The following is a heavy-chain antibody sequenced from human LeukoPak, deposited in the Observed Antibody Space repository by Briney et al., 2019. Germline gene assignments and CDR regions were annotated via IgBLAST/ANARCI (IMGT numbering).Heavy chain of an antibody. CDR1: GSTFTSYW. CDR2: IYPADSDT. D-gene: IGHD3-10*01. Sequence: GASLKISCEGSGSTFTSYWIGWVRPMPGKGLEWMGIIYPADSDTRYSPSFQGQVTISADKSTSTAYLQWSSLKASDTAMYYCARSMIRGSSGAFDIWGQGTMVTVSS. V-gene: IGHV5-51*01. CDR3: ARSMIRGSSGAFDI. J-gene: IGHJ3*02.